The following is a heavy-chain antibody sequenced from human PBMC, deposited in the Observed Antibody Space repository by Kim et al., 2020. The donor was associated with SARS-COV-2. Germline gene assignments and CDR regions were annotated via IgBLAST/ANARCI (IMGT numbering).Heavy chain of an antibody. CDR2: INHSGST. D-gene: IGHD6-6*01. CDR3: ARGLAARPAFFDD. Sequence: SETLSLTCAVYGGSFSGYYWSWIRQPPGKGLEWIGEINHSGSTNYNPSLKSRVTISVDTSKNQFSLKLSSVTAADTAVYYCARGLAARPAFFDDWGQGTLVTVSS. J-gene: IGHJ4*02. CDR1: GGSFSGYY. V-gene: IGHV4-34*01.